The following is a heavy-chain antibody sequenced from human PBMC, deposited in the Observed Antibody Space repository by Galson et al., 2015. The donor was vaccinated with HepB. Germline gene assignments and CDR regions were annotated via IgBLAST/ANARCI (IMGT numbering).Heavy chain of an antibody. V-gene: IGHV7-4-1*02. CDR3: ARSPGYCSKTSCYVRGGWFDP. CDR2: INTNTGNP. J-gene: IGHJ5*02. Sequence: SVKVSCKASGYTFTNYAMKWVRQAPGQGLEWMGWINTNTGNPTYAQGFTGRFVFSLDTSVSTAYLQISSLKAEDTAVYYCARSPGYCSKTSCYVRGGWFDPWGPGTLVTVSS. D-gene: IGHD2-2*01. CDR1: GYTFTNYA.